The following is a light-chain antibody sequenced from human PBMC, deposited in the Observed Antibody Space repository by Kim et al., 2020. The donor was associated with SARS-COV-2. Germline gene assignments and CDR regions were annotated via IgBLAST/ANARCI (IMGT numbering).Light chain of an antibody. CDR1: SGHSSYS. Sequence: APVKLPCTLSSGHSSYSIAWHQQQPEKGPRYLMKLNSDGSHSKGDGIPDRFSGSSSGAERHLTISSLQSDDEADYYCQTWGTGTVVFGGGTQLTV. CDR3: QTWGTGTVV. J-gene: IGLJ2*01. V-gene: IGLV4-69*01. CDR2: LNSDGSH.